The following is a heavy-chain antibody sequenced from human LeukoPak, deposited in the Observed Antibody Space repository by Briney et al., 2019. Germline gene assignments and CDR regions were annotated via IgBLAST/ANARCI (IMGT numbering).Heavy chain of an antibody. CDR3: ARSGYYYGLGV. Sequence: ASVKVSCKASGYTFTGYYIYWVRQAPGQGLEWMGWINCNTGGADYAQKFQGRVTMTRDTSITTVYMELSSLRSDDTAVYYCARSGYYYGLGVWGQGTTVTVSS. J-gene: IGHJ6*02. CDR2: INCNTGGA. CDR1: GYTFTGYY. V-gene: IGHV1-2*02.